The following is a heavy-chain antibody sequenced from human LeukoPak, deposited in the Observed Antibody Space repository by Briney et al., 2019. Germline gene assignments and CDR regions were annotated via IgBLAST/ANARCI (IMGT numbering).Heavy chain of an antibody. D-gene: IGHD6-19*01. V-gene: IGHV3-48*03. CDR2: IGGSDGII. CDR3: AREIVAGTFDR. Sequence: PGGSLRLSCAAAGLSFSSYDMYWVRQAPGKGLEWVSDIGGSDGIISYGDSVKGRFTISRDFAKNSLFLQMNSLRADDTAVYYCAREIVAGTFDRWGQGTLVTVSS. CDR1: GLSFSSYD. J-gene: IGHJ4*02.